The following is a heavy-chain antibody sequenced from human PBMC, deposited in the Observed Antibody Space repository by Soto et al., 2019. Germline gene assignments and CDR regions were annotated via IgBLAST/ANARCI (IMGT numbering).Heavy chain of an antibody. CDR2: IIPIFGTA. J-gene: IGHJ6*02. Sequence: SVKVSYKASGGTFSNYAISWVRQAPGQGLEWMGGIIPIFGTANYAQKFQGRVTITADESTSTAYMELSSLRSEDTAVYYCAREIHTMVRGPYGMDVWGQGTTVTVSS. V-gene: IGHV1-69*13. CDR3: AREIHTMVRGPYGMDV. D-gene: IGHD3-10*01. CDR1: GGTFSNYA.